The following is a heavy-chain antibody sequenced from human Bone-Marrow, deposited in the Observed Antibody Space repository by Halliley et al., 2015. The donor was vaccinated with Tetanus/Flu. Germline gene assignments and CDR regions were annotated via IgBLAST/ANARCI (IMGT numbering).Heavy chain of an antibody. Sequence: GLVKPSETLSLTCSVSGDSINNYYWNWIRQPPGKGLEWIGYVYHNEGTNYNPSLERRVTISLDTSKSQLSLRLTSVTAADTAVYYCAGASVSVSVVGASEVWGQGTMVTVSS. CDR2: VYHNEGT. J-gene: IGHJ3*01. CDR3: AGASVSVSVVGASEV. D-gene: IGHD1-26*01. CDR1: GDSINNYY. V-gene: IGHV4-59*01.